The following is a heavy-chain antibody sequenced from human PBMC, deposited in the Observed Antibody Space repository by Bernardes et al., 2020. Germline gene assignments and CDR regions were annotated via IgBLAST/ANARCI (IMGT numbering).Heavy chain of an antibody. CDR2: IYGGGAT. CDR3: TRGPTYADNSIEAI. J-gene: IGHJ6*04. V-gene: IGHV3-53*01. Sequence: GGSLRLSCTLSGVSVSDNYMNWVRQAPGKGLKWLSLIYGGGATSYADSVKGRFITSRDDSKNTLYLQMSSLRVEDTAVYFCTRGPTYADNSIEAIWGNGTTVTVSS. CDR1: GVSVSDNY. D-gene: IGHD4-17*01.